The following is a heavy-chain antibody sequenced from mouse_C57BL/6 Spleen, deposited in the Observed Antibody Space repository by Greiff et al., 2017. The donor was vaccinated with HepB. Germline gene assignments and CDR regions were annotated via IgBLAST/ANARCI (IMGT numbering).Heavy chain of an antibody. J-gene: IGHJ1*03. CDR2: IDPANGNT. V-gene: IGHV14-3*01. Sequence: EVQLQQSVAELVRPGASVKLSCTASGFNIKNTYMHWVKQRPEQGLEWIGRIDPANGNTKYAPKFQGKATITADTSSNTAYLQLSSLTSEDTAIYYCARDPPSMGTTTDWYFDVWGTGTTVTVSS. CDR3: ARDPPSMGTTTDWYFDV. CDR1: GFNIKNTY. D-gene: IGHD2-2*01.